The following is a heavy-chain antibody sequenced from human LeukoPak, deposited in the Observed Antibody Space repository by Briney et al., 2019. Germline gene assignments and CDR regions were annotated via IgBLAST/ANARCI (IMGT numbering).Heavy chain of an antibody. Sequence: GGSLRLSCAASGFTFNTYAVNWVRQAPGKGLEGVSYISSTGTIMYYADSVKGRFTISRDNAKNSLYLQMNSLRAEDTAVYYCVRVFDNWGQGTLVTVSS. CDR2: ISSTGTIM. CDR1: GFTFNTYA. CDR3: VRVFDN. V-gene: IGHV3-48*01. J-gene: IGHJ4*02.